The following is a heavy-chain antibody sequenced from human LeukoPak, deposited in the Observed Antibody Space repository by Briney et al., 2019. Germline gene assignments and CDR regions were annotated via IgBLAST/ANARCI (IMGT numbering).Heavy chain of an antibody. CDR1: GGSITSSNW. V-gene: IGHV4-4*02. J-gene: IGHJ4*02. CDR2: IYLRGNT. D-gene: IGHD3-16*01. CDR3: TRGAGWLIDY. Sequence: KSSGTLSLTCAISGGSITSSNWWTWVRQPPGKGLEWVGEIYLRGNTNYNPSLESRVTISADTSKNQFSLKLNSMTTADTAVYYCTRGAGWLIDYWGQGILVTVSS.